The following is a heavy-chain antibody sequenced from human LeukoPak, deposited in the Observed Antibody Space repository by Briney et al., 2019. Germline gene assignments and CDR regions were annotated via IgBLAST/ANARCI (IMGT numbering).Heavy chain of an antibody. CDR2: IYTSGST. V-gene: IGHV4-61*02. Sequence: SETLSLTCTVSGGSISSGSYYWSWIRQPAGKGLEWIGRIYTSGSTNYNPSLKSRVTISVDTSKNQFSLKLSSVIAADTAVYYCARDPGDFWSGPYYWGQGTLVTVSS. CDR3: ARDPGDFWSGPYY. J-gene: IGHJ4*02. D-gene: IGHD3-3*01. CDR1: GGSISSGSYY.